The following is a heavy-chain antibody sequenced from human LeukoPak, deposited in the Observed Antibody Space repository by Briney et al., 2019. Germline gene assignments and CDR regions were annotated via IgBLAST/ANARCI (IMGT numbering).Heavy chain of an antibody. CDR3: ARGLRFLEWLFHGNYYYGMDV. V-gene: IGHV3-7*03. J-gene: IGHJ6*02. Sequence: GGSLRLSCAASGFTLSSYWMSWVRQAPGKGLEWVANIKQDGSEKYYVDSVKGRFTISRDNAKNSLYLQMNSLRAEDTAVYYCARGLRFLEWLFHGNYYYGMDVWGQGTTVTVSS. D-gene: IGHD3-3*01. CDR1: GFTLSSYW. CDR2: IKQDGSEK.